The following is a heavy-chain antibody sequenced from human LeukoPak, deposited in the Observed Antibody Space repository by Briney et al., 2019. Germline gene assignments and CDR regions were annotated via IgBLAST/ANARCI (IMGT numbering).Heavy chain of an antibody. CDR2: ISSSSSTI. D-gene: IGHD4-17*01. Sequence: GGSLRLSCAASGFTFSSYSIDWVRQAPGKGLEWLSYISSSSSTIYYADSVKGRFTISRDNAKNSVYLQMNSLRVEDTAVYYCAKDHPGDFLCWGQGTLVTVSS. J-gene: IGHJ4*02. CDR3: AKDHPGDFLC. V-gene: IGHV3-48*04. CDR1: GFTFSSYS.